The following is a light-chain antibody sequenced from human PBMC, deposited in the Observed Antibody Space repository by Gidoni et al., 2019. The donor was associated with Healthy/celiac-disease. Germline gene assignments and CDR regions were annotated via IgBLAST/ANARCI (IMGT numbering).Light chain of an antibody. CDR2: LGS. V-gene: IGKV2-28*01. CDR3: MQALQTPPT. CDR1: QSLLHSNGYNY. Sequence: DIVMTQSPLSLPVTPGEPASISCRSSQSLLHSNGYNYLDWYLQKPGQSPQLLIYLGSNRASGVPDRFSGSGSGTDFTLKISRVEAEDGGGYYCMQALQTPPTFGQGTKVEIK. J-gene: IGKJ1*01.